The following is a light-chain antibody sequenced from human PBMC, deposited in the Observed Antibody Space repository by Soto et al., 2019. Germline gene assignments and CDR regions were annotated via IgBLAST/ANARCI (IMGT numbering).Light chain of an antibody. J-gene: IGKJ1*01. Sequence: EIVMTQSPATLSVSPGDRATLSCRANQSVRSNLAWYQQRPGQAPRLLTYGASTRAAGVPARFSGSGSGTEFTLTISSLQSEDFAVYYCQQYNNWPPRTFAQGTKVEVK. CDR2: GAS. CDR1: QSVRSN. V-gene: IGKV3-15*01. CDR3: QQYNNWPPRT.